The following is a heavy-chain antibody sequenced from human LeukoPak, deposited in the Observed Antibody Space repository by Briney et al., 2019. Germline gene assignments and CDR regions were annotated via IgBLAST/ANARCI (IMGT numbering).Heavy chain of an antibody. CDR3: ARDRIAVAGALYYYYYGMDV. V-gene: IGHV4-4*07. D-gene: IGHD6-19*01. CDR1: GGSISSYY. Sequence: PSETLSLTCTVSGGSISSYYWSWIRQPAGKGLEWIGSIYHSGSTYYNPSLKSRVTISVDTPKNQLSLKVNSVTAADTAVYYCARDRIAVAGALYYYYYGMDVWGQGTTVTVSS. CDR2: IYHSGST. J-gene: IGHJ6*02.